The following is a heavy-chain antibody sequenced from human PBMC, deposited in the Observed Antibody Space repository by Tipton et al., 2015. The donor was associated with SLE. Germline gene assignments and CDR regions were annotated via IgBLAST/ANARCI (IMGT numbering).Heavy chain of an antibody. CDR2: INHSGST. CDR3: ARDYHYDSSRRAFDI. Sequence: TLSLTCTVSGGSISSGGYYWSWIRQPPGKGLEWIGEINHSGSTNYNPSLKSRVTISVDTSKNLFSLRLSSVTAADTAVYYCARDYHYDSSRRAFDIWGQGTMVTVSS. D-gene: IGHD3-22*01. CDR1: GGSISSGGYY. J-gene: IGHJ3*02. V-gene: IGHV4-39*07.